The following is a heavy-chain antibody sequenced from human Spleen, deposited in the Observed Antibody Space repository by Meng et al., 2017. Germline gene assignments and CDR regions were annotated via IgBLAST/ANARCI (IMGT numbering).Heavy chain of an antibody. J-gene: IGHJ4*02. V-gene: IGHV1-69*04. CDR2: IIPILGIA. D-gene: IGHD3-10*01. Sequence: SVKVSCKASGGTFSSYAISWVRQAPEQGLEWMGRIIPILGIANYAQKFQGRVTITADKSTSTAYMELSSLRSEDTAVYYCAREYYGSGSYYMGFDYWGQGTLVTVSS. CDR1: GGTFSSYA. CDR3: AREYYGSGSYYMGFDY.